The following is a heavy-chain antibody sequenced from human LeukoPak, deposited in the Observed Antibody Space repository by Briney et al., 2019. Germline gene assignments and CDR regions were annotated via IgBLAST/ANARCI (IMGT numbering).Heavy chain of an antibody. CDR1: GFTFSSYG. D-gene: IGHD4-17*01. CDR2: IWYDGSNK. Sequence: PGGSLRLSCAASGFTFSSYGMHWVRQAPGKGLEWVAVIWYDGSNKYYADSVKGRFTISRDNSKNTLYLQMNSLRAEDTAVYYCARNYGDYGLFRYWGQGTLVTVSS. V-gene: IGHV3-33*01. J-gene: IGHJ4*02. CDR3: ARNYGDYGLFRY.